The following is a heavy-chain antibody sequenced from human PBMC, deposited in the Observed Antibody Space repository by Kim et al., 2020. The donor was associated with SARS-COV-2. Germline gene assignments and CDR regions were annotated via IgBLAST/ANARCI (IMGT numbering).Heavy chain of an antibody. D-gene: IGHD6-6*01. Sequence: GRVTISRDTSKNTLYLQMNSLRGEDTAVYYCAKDGSSSSTRSYYYYGMDVWGQGTTVTVSS. CDR3: AKDGSSSSTRSYYYYGMDV. J-gene: IGHJ6*02. V-gene: IGHV3-30*02.